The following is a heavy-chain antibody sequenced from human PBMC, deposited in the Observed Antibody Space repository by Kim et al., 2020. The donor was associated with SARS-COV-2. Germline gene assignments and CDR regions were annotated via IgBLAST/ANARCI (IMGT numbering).Heavy chain of an antibody. J-gene: IGHJ4*02. Sequence: PSLKSRVTISVDTSKNQFSLKLSSVTAADTAVYYCARIPRLLEWPNPDYWGQGTLVTVSS. V-gene: IGHV4-59*01. CDR3: ARIPRLLEWPNPDY. D-gene: IGHD3-3*01.